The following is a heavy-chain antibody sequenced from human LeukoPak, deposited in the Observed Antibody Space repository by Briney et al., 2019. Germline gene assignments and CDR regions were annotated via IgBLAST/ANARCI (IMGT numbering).Heavy chain of an antibody. CDR3: ARPYSSGWYGDFDY. V-gene: IGHV3-30-3*01. Sequence: PGGSLRLSCAASGFSFSNYWMSWVRQAPGKGLEWVAVISYDGSEKYYADSVKGRFTISRDNSKSTLYLQMNSLRAEDTAVYYCARPYSSGWYGDFDYWGQGTLVTVSS. J-gene: IGHJ4*02. CDR2: ISYDGSEK. D-gene: IGHD6-19*01. CDR1: GFSFSNYW.